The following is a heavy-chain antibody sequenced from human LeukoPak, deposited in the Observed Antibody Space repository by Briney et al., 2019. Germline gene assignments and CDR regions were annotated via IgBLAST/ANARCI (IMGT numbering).Heavy chain of an antibody. D-gene: IGHD6-6*01. J-gene: IGHJ6*02. CDR2: ISGSGGST. Sequence: GGSLRLSCAASGFTFSSYAMSWARQAPGKGLEWVSTISGSGGSTYYADSVKGRFTISRDNSKNTLYLQMNSLRAEDTAVYYCVSNPYSRPSQKYYYYYGMDVWGQGTTVTVSS. CDR1: GFTFSSYA. V-gene: IGHV3-23*01. CDR3: VSNPYSRPSQKYYYYYGMDV.